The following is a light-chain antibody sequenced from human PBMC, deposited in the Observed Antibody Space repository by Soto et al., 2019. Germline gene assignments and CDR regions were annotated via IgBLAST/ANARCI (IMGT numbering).Light chain of an antibody. CDR2: DGS. CDR3: QVWDNNGGHNYV. Sequence: LTQSPSVSVAPGQTARSTCGGNNIGIYSVHWYQQRPGQAPVLVVYDGSDRPSGIPERFSGSNSGNTATLTIGRVEAADEADYYCQVWDNNGGHNYVFXPGTKVTVL. J-gene: IGLJ1*01. CDR1: NIGIYS. V-gene: IGLV3-21*02.